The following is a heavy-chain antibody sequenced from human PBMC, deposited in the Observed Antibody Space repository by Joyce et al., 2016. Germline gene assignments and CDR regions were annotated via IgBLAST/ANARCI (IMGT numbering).Heavy chain of an antibody. CDR1: GYTFTDYY. CDR2: INTKSGGT. J-gene: IGHJ4*02. V-gene: IGHV1-2*02. Sequence: QVQLVQSGAEVKKPGASVKVSCKASGYTFTDYYMHWVRQAPGQGLEWMGCINTKSGGTNYAQKFQGRVTMTRDTAVSTAYMELSRLRSDDTAVYYCARGGYHGPYYFDYWGQGTLVTVSS. D-gene: IGHD3-22*01. CDR3: ARGGYHGPYYFDY.